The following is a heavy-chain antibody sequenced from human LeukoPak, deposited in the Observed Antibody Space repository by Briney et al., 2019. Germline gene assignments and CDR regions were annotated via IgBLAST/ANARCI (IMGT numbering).Heavy chain of an antibody. CDR3: ARGPTMKMDV. Sequence: GGTLRLSCAASGFTFSSYSMNWVRQAPGKGLEWVSSISSSSSYIYYADSVKGRFTISRDNAKNSLYLQMNSLRAEDTAVYYCARGPTMKMDVWGKGTTVTVSS. J-gene: IGHJ6*04. V-gene: IGHV3-21*01. CDR2: ISSSSSYI. CDR1: GFTFSSYS. D-gene: IGHD3-22*01.